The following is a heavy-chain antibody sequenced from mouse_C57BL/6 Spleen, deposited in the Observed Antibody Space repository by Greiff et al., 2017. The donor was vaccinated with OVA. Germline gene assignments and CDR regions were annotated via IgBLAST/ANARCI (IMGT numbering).Heavy chain of an antibody. CDR3: ARGGSSPYFDY. Sequence: QVQLQQPGAELVRPGSSVKLSCKASGYTFTSYWMDWVKQRPGQGLEWIGNIYPSDSETHYNQKFKDKATLTVDKSSSTAYMQLSSLTSEDSAVYYCARGGSSPYFDYWGQGTTLTVSS. J-gene: IGHJ2*01. D-gene: IGHD1-1*01. CDR2: IYPSDSET. CDR1: GYTFTSYW. V-gene: IGHV1-61*01.